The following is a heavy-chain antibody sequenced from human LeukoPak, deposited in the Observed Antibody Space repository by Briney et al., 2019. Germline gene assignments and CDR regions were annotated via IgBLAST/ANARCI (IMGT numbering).Heavy chain of an antibody. CDR2: ITVYNGNT. CDR1: AYTFNNYG. CDR3: ARKGGCINGVCYRVGIDY. D-gene: IGHD2-8*01. Sequence: ASVKVSCKASAYTFNNYGITWVRQAPGQGLEWMGWITVYNGNTKYAQKFQGRVTMTTDTSTNTAYMELRSLRSDDTAVYFCARKGGCINGVCYRVGIDYWGQGTLVTVSS. J-gene: IGHJ4*02. V-gene: IGHV1-18*01.